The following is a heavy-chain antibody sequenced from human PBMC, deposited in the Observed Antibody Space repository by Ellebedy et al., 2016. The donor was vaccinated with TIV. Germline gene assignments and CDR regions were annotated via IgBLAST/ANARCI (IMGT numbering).Heavy chain of an antibody. J-gene: IGHJ6*02. CDR3: ARDLLPPPERAAATRGMDV. Sequence: GESLKISCAASGFTFSSYAMSWVRQAPGKGLVWVSRINGDGSTTTYADSVKGRFTISRDNSKSMVHLQMNSLRPEDTAVYYCARDLLPPPERAAATRGMDVWGQGTTVTVSS. V-gene: IGHV3-23*01. CDR2: INGDGSTT. D-gene: IGHD6-13*01. CDR1: GFTFSSYA.